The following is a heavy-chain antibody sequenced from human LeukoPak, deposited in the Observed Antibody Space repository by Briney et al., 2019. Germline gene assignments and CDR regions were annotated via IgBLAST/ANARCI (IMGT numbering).Heavy chain of an antibody. CDR2: IYYSGST. Sequence: SETLSLTCTVSGGSISSSSYYWGWIRQPPWKGLEWIGSIYYSGSTYYNPSLKGRVTISVDTSKNQFSLKLSSVTAADTAVYYCARESPSYRAQNYYYYMDVWGKGTTVTVSS. CDR1: GGSISSSSYY. J-gene: IGHJ6*03. V-gene: IGHV4-39*07. D-gene: IGHD2-2*02. CDR3: ARESPSYRAQNYYYYMDV.